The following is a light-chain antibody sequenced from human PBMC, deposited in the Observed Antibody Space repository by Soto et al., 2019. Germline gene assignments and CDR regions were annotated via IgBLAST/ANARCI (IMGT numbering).Light chain of an antibody. CDR2: GAS. Sequence: EIVLTQSPGTLSLSPGERATLSCRASQSVSSSYLAWYQQKPGQAPRLIIYGASSRATGIPDRFRGSGSGTDFTLTISRLEPDDFAVYYCQQYGSSPPYTFVQGTKLEIK. V-gene: IGKV3-20*01. CDR1: QSVSSSY. CDR3: QQYGSSPPYT. J-gene: IGKJ2*01.